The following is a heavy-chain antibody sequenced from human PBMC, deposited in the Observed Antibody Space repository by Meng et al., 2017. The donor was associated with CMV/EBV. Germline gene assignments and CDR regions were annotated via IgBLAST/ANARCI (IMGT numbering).Heavy chain of an antibody. V-gene: IGHV3-21*01. CDR2: ISSSGSYI. CDR3: ARGYSSGWSYYFDY. CDR1: GFTFSSYS. D-gene: IGHD6-19*01. J-gene: IGHJ4*02. Sequence: GGSLRLSCAASGFTFSSYSMNWVRQAPGKGLEWVSSISSSGSYIYYADSVKGRFTISRDNAKNSLYLQMNSLRAEDTAVYYCARGYSSGWSYYFDYWGQGTLVTVSS.